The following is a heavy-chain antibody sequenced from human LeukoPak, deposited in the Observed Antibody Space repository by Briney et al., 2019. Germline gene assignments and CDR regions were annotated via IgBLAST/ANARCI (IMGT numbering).Heavy chain of an antibody. J-gene: IGHJ2*01. CDR3: ARSRVGATTLYFDL. Sequence: SETLSLTCTVSGGSISSYYWSWIRQHPGKGLEWVGYIYYSGSTYYNPSLKSRVTISVDTSKNQFSLKLSSVTAADTAVYYCARSRVGATTLYFDLWGRGTLVTVSS. CDR1: GGSISSYY. CDR2: IYYSGST. D-gene: IGHD1-26*01. V-gene: IGHV4-59*06.